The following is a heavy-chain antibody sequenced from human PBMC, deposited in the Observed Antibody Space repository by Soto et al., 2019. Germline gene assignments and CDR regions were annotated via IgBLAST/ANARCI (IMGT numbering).Heavy chain of an antibody. J-gene: IGHJ6*02. D-gene: IGHD5-12*01. V-gene: IGHV3-23*01. CDR3: AKSIFPGATDAVGYYYGMDV. CDR2: ISGSGGST. Sequence: SGGSLRLSCAASGFTFSSYAMSWVRQAPGKGLEWVSAISGSGGSTYYADSVKGRFTISRDNSKNTLYLQMNSLRAEDTAVYYCAKSIFPGATDAVGYYYGMDVWGQGTTVTVSS. CDR1: GFTFSSYA.